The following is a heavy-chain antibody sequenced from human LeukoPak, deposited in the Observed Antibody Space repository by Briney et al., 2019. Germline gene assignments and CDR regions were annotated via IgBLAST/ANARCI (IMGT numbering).Heavy chain of an antibody. V-gene: IGHV1-46*01. Sequence: ASVKVSCKASGYTFTSYYMHWVRQAPGQGLEWMGIINPSGGSTSYAQKFQGRVTMTRDTSTSTVYMELSSLRSEDTAVYYCARALDVTPYYDFWSGYYTATPPGYWGQGTLVTVSS. CDR1: GYTFTSYY. CDR3: ARALDVTPYYDFWSGYYTATPPGY. J-gene: IGHJ4*02. D-gene: IGHD3-3*01. CDR2: INPSGGST.